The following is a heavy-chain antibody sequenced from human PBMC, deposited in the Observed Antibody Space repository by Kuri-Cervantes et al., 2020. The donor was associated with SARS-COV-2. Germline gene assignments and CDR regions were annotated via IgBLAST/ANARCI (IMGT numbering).Heavy chain of an antibody. CDR3: ASGLYGDYVCSY. Sequence: SVKVSCKASGGTFSSYTISWVRQAPGQGLEWMGGIIPIFGTANYAQKFQGRVTITADKSTSTAYMELSSLRSEDTAVYYCASGLYGDYVCSYWGQGTLVTVSS. J-gene: IGHJ4*02. CDR1: GGTFSSYT. D-gene: IGHD4-17*01. V-gene: IGHV1-69*06. CDR2: IIPIFGTA.